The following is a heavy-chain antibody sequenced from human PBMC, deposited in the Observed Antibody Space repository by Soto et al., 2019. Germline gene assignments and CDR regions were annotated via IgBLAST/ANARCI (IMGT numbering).Heavy chain of an antibody. CDR2: ISYDGSNK. CDR1: GFTFSSYG. J-gene: IGHJ3*02. D-gene: IGHD3-3*01. CDR3: AKDLDGRIYDFWSGAAFDI. Sequence: QVQLVESGGGVVQPGRSLRLSCAASGFTFSSYGMHWVRQAPGKGLEWVAVISYDGSNKYYADSVKGRFTISRDNSKNTLYLQMNSLRAEDTAVYYCAKDLDGRIYDFWSGAAFDIWGQGTMVTVSS. V-gene: IGHV3-30*18.